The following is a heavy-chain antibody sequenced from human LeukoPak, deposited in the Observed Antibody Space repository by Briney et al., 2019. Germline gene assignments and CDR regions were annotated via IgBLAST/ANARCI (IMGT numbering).Heavy chain of an antibody. V-gene: IGHV3-48*03. J-gene: IGHJ4*02. CDR1: GFTFSDYE. Sequence: PGGSLRLSCAASGFTFSDYEINWVRRAPGKGLEWVSCISTSGSTTYYADSVKGRFTISRDNAKNSLFLQMNTLTAEDTAVYYCAGGAPHVFDYWGQGTPVTVSS. D-gene: IGHD3-10*02. CDR2: ISTSGSTT. CDR3: AGGAPHVFDY.